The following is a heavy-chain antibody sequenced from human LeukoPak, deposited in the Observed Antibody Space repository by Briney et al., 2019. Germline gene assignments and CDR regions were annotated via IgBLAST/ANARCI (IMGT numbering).Heavy chain of an antibody. Sequence: GSLRLSCAASGFTFSTYAMSWVRQAPGKGLEWVSLISGSGGSTYYADSVKGRFTISRDNGKNTLSLQMNSLRAEDTALYYCAKERLTTTTFDSWGRGTLVTVSS. D-gene: IGHD4-11*01. CDR1: GFTFSTYA. CDR3: AKERLTTTTFDS. J-gene: IGHJ4*02. CDR2: ISGSGGST. V-gene: IGHV3-23*01.